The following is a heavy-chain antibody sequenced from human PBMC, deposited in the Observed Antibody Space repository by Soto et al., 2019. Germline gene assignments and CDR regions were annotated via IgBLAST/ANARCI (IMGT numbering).Heavy chain of an antibody. Sequence: PSQTLSLTCAISGDSVSSNSAAWNWIRQSPSRGLEWLGRTYYRSKWYNDYAVSVKSRITINPDTPKNQFSLQLNSVTPEDTAVYYCARDKFYDYVWGSYRSGAYYFDYWGQGTLVTVSS. J-gene: IGHJ4*02. CDR3: ARDKFYDYVWGSYRSGAYYFDY. CDR1: GDSVSSNSAA. V-gene: IGHV6-1*01. D-gene: IGHD3-16*02. CDR2: TYYRSKWYN.